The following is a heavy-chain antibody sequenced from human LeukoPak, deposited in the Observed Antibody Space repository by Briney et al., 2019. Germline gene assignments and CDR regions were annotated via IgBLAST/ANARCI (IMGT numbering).Heavy chain of an antibody. CDR2: ISGTGNTT. D-gene: IGHD2-2*02. Sequence: GGSPRLSCAASGFTFTTYAMSWVRQAPGKGLEWVSIISGTGNTTYYADSVKGRFTISRDNSKNTLYLQMNSLRAEDTAVYYCAKDLGYCSSSTCYILFYFDYWGQGTLVTVSS. J-gene: IGHJ4*02. CDR1: GFTFTTYA. CDR3: AKDLGYCSSSTCYILFYFDY. V-gene: IGHV3-23*01.